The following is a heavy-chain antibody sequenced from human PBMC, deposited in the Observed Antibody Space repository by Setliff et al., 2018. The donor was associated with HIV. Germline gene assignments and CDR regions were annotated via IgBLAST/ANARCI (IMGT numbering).Heavy chain of an antibody. CDR2: INHSGNT. V-gene: IGHV4-34*01. Sequence: KPSKTLSLTCAVYGGSFSGNYWSWIRQTPGKGLEWIAEINHSGNTNYNPSLKSRVTISVVASKSHFSLKMTSVTAADTAVYYCARGALSLTMTKLLAFFDCWGQGTQVTVSS. D-gene: IGHD3-22*01. J-gene: IGHJ4*02. CDR1: GGSFSGNY. CDR3: ARGALSLTMTKLLAFFDC.